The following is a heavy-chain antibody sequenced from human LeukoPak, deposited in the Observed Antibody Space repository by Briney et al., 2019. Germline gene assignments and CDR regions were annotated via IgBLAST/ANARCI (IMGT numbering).Heavy chain of an antibody. D-gene: IGHD5-12*01. Sequence: GGSLRLSCAASGFTFDDYAMHWVRQAPGKGLEGVSGISWNSGSIDYADSVKGRFTISRDNAKNSLYLQMNSLRAEDTALYYCAKDMTDIVATAAENYYYGMDVWGQGTTVTVSS. CDR3: AKDMTDIVATAAENYYYGMDV. CDR1: GFTFDDYA. J-gene: IGHJ6*02. V-gene: IGHV3-9*01. CDR2: ISWNSGSI.